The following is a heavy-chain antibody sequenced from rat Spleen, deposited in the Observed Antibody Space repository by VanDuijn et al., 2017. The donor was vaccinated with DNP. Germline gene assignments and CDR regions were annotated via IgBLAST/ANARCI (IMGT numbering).Heavy chain of an antibody. CDR2: IIYDGSST. J-gene: IGHJ3*01. CDR3: ATSSYYGYDYGFGY. Sequence: EVQLVESGGGLVQPGNSLKLSCAASGFTFSDYAMAWVRQSPKKGLEWVATIIYDGSSTYYRDSVKGRFTISRDYARSTLYLQMDSLRSKDTATYYCATSSYYGYDYGFGYWGQGTLVTVSS. V-gene: IGHV5S10*01. D-gene: IGHD1-7*01. CDR1: GFTFSDYA.